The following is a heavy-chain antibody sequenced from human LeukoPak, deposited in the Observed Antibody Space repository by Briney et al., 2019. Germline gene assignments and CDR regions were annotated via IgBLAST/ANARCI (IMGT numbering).Heavy chain of an antibody. CDR1: GLTFSTAC. D-gene: IGHD3-10*01. Sequence: GCLRLSCAVSGLTFSTACMNWVRQAPGKGLEWVSYISSSSSTIYYADSVKGRFTISRDNAKNSLYLQMNSLRDEDTAVYYCARDGRVNYYGLGHDAFDIWGQGTMVTVSS. V-gene: IGHV3-48*02. CDR2: ISSSSSTI. J-gene: IGHJ3*02. CDR3: ARDGRVNYYGLGHDAFDI.